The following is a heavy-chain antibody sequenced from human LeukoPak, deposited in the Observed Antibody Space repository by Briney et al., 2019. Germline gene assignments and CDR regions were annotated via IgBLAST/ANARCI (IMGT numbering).Heavy chain of an antibody. CDR1: AYTFTDYY. J-gene: IGHJ4*02. CDR2: INPKSGGT. CDR3: AREAAVRGVTDDY. D-gene: IGHD3-10*01. Sequence: ASVKVPCKASAYTFTDYYMQWVRQVPGQGLEWMGWINPKSGGTNYGQNFQGRVTMTSDTSISTAYMELSRLRSDDTAVYYCAREAAVRGVTDDYWGQGTLVTVSS. V-gene: IGHV1-2*02.